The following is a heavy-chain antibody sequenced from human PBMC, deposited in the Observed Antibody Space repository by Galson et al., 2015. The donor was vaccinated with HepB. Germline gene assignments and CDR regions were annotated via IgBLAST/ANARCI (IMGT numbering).Heavy chain of an antibody. CDR1: GFSLSTRGMC. D-gene: IGHD3-22*01. Sequence: PALVKPTQTLTLTCTFSGFSLSTRGMCVSWIRQPPGKALEWLALIDWDDDKYYNTSLKTRLTISKDTSKNQVVLTMTNMDPVDTATYYCARIEYYYDSSGYFDYWGPGTLVTVSS. V-gene: IGHV2-70*01. CDR3: ARIEYYYDSSGYFDY. CDR2: IDWDDDK. J-gene: IGHJ4*02.